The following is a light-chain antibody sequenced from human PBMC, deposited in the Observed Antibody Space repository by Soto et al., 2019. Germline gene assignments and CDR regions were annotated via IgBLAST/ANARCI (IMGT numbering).Light chain of an antibody. CDR2: DAS. CDR1: QSVSSY. J-gene: IGKJ4*01. CDR3: QQRTNWPL. V-gene: IGKV3-11*01. Sequence: EIVLTQSPATLSLSLGERATLSCRASQSVSSYLAWYQQKPGQAPRLLIYDASNRATGIPVRFSGSGSGTDFTLTISSLEPEDFAIYYCQQRTNWPLFGGGTKVEIK.